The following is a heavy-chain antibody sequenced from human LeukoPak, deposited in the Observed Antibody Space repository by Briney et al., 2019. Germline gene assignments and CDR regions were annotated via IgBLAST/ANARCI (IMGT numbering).Heavy chain of an antibody. V-gene: IGHV3-21*01. Sequence: GGSLRLSCAAPGFTLSSYSMNWGRQAPGKGVEWVSCISSSSYIYYADRVKGRFTISRDNANNSLYLQMKSLRAEVTAVYYCARDEGYFQHWGQGNLVTVSS. CDR3: ARDEGYFQH. CDR1: GFTLSSYS. J-gene: IGHJ1*01. CDR2: ISSSSYI. D-gene: IGHD6-13*01.